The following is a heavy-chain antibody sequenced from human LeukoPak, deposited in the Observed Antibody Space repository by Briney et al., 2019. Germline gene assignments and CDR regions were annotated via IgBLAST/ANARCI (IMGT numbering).Heavy chain of an antibody. Sequence: SETLSLTCIVSGGSISSYYWSWIRQPAGKGLEWIGRIYTSGSTNYNPSLKSRVTMSVDTSKNQFSLKLSSVTAADTAVYYCARIRRLGYCSGGSCPGAFDIWGQGTMVTVSS. D-gene: IGHD2-15*01. CDR1: GGSISSYY. V-gene: IGHV4-4*07. CDR3: ARIRRLGYCSGGSCPGAFDI. J-gene: IGHJ3*02. CDR2: IYTSGST.